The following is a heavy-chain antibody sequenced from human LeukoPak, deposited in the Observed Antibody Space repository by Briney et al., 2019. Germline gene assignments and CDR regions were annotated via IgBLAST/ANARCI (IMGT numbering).Heavy chain of an antibody. Sequence: SETLSLTCTVSGGSININTYYWGWIRRPPGKGLEWIGSIYYSGSTYYNPSLKRRVTISVDTSKNQFSLKLSSVTAADTAVYYCARGKPAAMLGPWGQGTLVTVSS. CDR3: ARGKPAAMLGP. V-gene: IGHV4-39*07. CDR1: GGSININTYY. J-gene: IGHJ5*02. D-gene: IGHD2-2*01. CDR2: IYYSGST.